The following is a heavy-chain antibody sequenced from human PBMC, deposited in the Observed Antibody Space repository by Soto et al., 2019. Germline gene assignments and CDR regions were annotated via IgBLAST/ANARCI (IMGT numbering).Heavy chain of an antibody. Sequence: GASVKVSFKASGYTFTSYGISWVRQAPGQGLEWMGWISAYNGNTNYAQKLQGRVTMTTDTSTSTAYMELRSLRSDDTAVYYCARDLGGYRFMAKDYYYYMDVWGKGTTVTVSS. CDR1: GYTFTSYG. V-gene: IGHV1-18*01. D-gene: IGHD5-12*01. J-gene: IGHJ6*03. CDR2: ISAYNGNT. CDR3: ARDLGGYRFMAKDYYYYMDV.